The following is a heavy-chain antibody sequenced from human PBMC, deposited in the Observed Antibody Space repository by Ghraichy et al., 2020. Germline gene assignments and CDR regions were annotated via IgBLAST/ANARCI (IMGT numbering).Heavy chain of an antibody. V-gene: IGHV4-39*01. J-gene: IGHJ4*02. CDR3: ARHSVGTPRGYFDY. D-gene: IGHD5/OR15-5a*01. Sequence: SETLSLTCTVSGGSISSSSYYWCWIRQPPGKGLEWIGTIYYTGSTFYNPSLKSRVTISVDTSKNQFSLKLTSVTAADTAVYYCARHSVGTPRGYFDYWGQGTLVTVSS. CDR1: GGSISSSSYY. CDR2: IYYTGST.